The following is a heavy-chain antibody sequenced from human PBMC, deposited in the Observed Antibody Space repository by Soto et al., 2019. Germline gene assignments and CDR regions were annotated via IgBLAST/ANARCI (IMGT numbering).Heavy chain of an antibody. V-gene: IGHV4-30-4*01. CDR1: GDSISSPDYY. CDR2: VYYRGSI. D-gene: IGHD2-15*01. CDR3: TRVTFTPNWFDA. Sequence: KTSETLSLTCTASGDSISSPDYYWSWIRQAPGKGLELIGYVYYRGSIYYTPSFESRVSISVDTSKNQFSLRLTSVTAADSAMYFCTRVTFTPNWFDAWGQGILVTVSS. J-gene: IGHJ5*02.